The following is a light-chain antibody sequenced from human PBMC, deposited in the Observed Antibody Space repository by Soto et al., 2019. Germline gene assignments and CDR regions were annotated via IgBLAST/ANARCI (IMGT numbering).Light chain of an antibody. CDR3: QQYTKWPR. CDR2: GAS. J-gene: IGKJ3*01. V-gene: IGKV3-15*01. Sequence: EIVMTQSPATLSVSPGERVTLSCRASQSVGSNLAWYQQKPGQAPRLLIYGASTRANGIPARFSGTWSGTEFTLTISSLQYEDFALYYCQQYTKWPRFGPGTKVDI. CDR1: QSVGSN.